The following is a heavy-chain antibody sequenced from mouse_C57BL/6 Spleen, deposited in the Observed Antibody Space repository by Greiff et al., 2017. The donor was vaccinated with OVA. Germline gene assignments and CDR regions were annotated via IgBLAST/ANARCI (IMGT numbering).Heavy chain of an antibody. CDR1: GFSFNTYA. Sequence: EVMLVESGGGLVQPKGSLKLSCAASGFSFNTYAMNWVRQAPGKGLEWVARIRSKSNNYATYYADSVKDRFTISRDDSESMLYLQMNNLKTEDTAMYYCVRSSGGFDYWGQGTTLTVSS. CDR3: VRSSGGFDY. CDR2: IRSKSNNYAT. V-gene: IGHV10-1*01. J-gene: IGHJ2*01. D-gene: IGHD4-1*01.